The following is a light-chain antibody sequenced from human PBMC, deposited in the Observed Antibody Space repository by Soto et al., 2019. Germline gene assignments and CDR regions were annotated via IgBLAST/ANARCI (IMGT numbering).Light chain of an antibody. CDR1: SSNIGAGYD. J-gene: IGLJ7*01. CDR2: GNS. V-gene: IGLV1-40*01. CDR3: HSYDSSLSGAV. Sequence: QSVLTQPPSVSGAPGQRVTISCTGSSSNIGAGYDVHWYQQLPGTAPKLLIYGNSNRPSVVPDRFSGSKSGTSASLAITGLQAEDEADYYCHSYDSSLSGAVFGRGTQLTVL.